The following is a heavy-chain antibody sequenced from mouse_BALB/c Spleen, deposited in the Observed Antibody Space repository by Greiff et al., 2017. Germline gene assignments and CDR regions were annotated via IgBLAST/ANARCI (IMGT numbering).Heavy chain of an antibody. CDR2: IDPSDSYT. J-gene: IGHJ1*01. CDR1: GYTFTSYW. V-gene: IGHV1S127*01. Sequence: QVQLQQPGAELVKPGASVKMSCKASGYTFTSYWMHWVKQRPGQGLEWIGVIDPSDSYTSYNQKFKGKATLTVDTSSSTAYMQLSSLTSEDSAVYYCTREGYDGYSHWYFDVWGAGTTVTVSS. CDR3: TREGYDGYSHWYFDV. D-gene: IGHD2-3*01.